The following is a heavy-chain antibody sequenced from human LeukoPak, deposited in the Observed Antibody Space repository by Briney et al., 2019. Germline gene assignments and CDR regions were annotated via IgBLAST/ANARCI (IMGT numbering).Heavy chain of an antibody. D-gene: IGHD3-10*01. CDR2: ISYDGSNT. V-gene: IGHV3-30*04. Sequence: GGSLRLSCAVSGFTFSGYAMHWVRQAPGEGLEWVALISYDGSNTYYADSVRGRFTISRDDSKNTLFLQMNNLRAEDTAVYYCAGGEGYYGSGSSFDYWGREPWSPSPQ. CDR1: GFTFSGYA. CDR3: AGGEGYYGSGSSFDY. J-gene: IGHJ4*02.